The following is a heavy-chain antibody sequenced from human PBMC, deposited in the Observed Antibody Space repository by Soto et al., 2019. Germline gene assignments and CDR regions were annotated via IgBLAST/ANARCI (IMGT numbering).Heavy chain of an antibody. Sequence: SETLSLTCTVSGSSISSYYWSWIRQPPGKGLEWIGYINYSGSTNYNPSLKSRVTISVDTSKNQFSLKLSSVTAADTAVYYCASPNSYYGMDVWGQGTTVTVSS. CDR3: ASPNSYYGMDV. J-gene: IGHJ6*02. CDR2: INYSGST. V-gene: IGHV4-59*08. CDR1: GSSISSYY.